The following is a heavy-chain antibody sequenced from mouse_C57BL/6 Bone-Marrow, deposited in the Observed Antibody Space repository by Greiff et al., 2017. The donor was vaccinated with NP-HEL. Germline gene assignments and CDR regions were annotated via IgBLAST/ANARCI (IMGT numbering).Heavy chain of an antibody. J-gene: IGHJ2*01. Sequence: EVQLQQSGAELVRPGASVKLSCTASGFNIKDYYMHWVKQRPEQGLEWIGRIDPEDGDTEYAPKFQGKATMTADPSSNTAYLQLSSLTSEDTAVYYCTTIFSYYYGSSYDDYWGQGTTLTVSS. D-gene: IGHD1-1*01. CDR1: GFNIKDYY. V-gene: IGHV14-1*01. CDR3: TTIFSYYYGSSYDDY. CDR2: IDPEDGDT.